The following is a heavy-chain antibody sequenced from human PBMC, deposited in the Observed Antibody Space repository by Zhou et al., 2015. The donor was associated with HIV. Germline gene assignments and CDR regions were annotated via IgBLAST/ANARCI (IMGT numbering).Heavy chain of an antibody. J-gene: IGHJ5*02. V-gene: IGHV3-15*01. Sequence: EVQVVESWGRLGKGRGGSLRLSCAVSEFTFSDAWMSWVRQTPGKGLEWVGLIKSKTDGGATDYAAPVKGRFTVSRDDSKNTLYLQMNSLKTEDSAVYYCTTDRYCSSTSCSWGWFDPWGQGTLVTVSS. CDR1: EFTFSDAW. CDR3: TTDRYCSSTSCSWGWFDP. CDR2: IKSKTDGGAT. D-gene: IGHD2-2*01.